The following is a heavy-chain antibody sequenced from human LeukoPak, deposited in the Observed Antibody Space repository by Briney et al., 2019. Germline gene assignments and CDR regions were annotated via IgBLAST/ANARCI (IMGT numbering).Heavy chain of an antibody. D-gene: IGHD6-13*01. Sequence: GGSLRLSCAASGFTFSSYAMTWVRQAPGKGLEWGSVISGSGTNTDYADSVKGRFTISRDNSKNTLYLQMNSLRAEDTAVYYCAKSFGPVIAAAGTGADWGQGTLVTVSS. V-gene: IGHV3-23*01. CDR2: ISGSGTNT. CDR3: AKSFGPVIAAAGTGAD. CDR1: GFTFSSYA. J-gene: IGHJ4*02.